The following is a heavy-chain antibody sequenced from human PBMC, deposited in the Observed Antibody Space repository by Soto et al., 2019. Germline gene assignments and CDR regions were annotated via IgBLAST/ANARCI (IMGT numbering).Heavy chain of an antibody. D-gene: IGHD3-10*01. Sequence: GGSLRLSXAASGFTFSSYGMHWVRQAPGKGLEWVAVIWYDGSNKYYADSVKGRFTISRDNSKNTLYLQMNSLRAEDTAVYYCARDDYYGSGSYFSYYYYGMDVWGQGTTVTVSS. CDR2: IWYDGSNK. CDR1: GFTFSSYG. CDR3: ARDDYYGSGSYFSYYYYGMDV. J-gene: IGHJ6*02. V-gene: IGHV3-33*01.